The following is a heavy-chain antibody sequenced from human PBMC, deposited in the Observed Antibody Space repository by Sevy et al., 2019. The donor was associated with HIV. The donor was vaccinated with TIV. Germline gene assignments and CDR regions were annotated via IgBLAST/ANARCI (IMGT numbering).Heavy chain of an antibody. CDR3: ALERLSSAVAEYFHN. J-gene: IGHJ1*01. CDR1: GFTFTFFS. CDR2: ISFDGSNE. V-gene: IGHV3-30-3*01. Sequence: GGSLRLSCAASGFTFTFFSMHWVRQAPGKGLEWVATISFDGSNEHYADSVKGRFTISRDNSKNSLFLQMNSLRADDSAVYYCALERLSSAVAEYFHNWGQGTLVTVSS. D-gene: IGHD1-1*01.